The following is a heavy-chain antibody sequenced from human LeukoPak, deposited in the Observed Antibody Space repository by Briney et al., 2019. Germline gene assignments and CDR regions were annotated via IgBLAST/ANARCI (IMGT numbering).Heavy chain of an antibody. Sequence: PGGSLRLSCSASGFTFSSYAMHWVRQAPGKGLECVSAISSNGGSTYYADSVKGRFTISRDNSKNTLYLQMSSLRAEDTAVYYCVKDGGGDIVVVPAAMGINSFDYWGQGTLVTVSS. CDR3: VKDGGGDIVVVPAAMGINSFDY. CDR1: GFTFSSYA. V-gene: IGHV3-64D*06. D-gene: IGHD2-2*01. J-gene: IGHJ4*02. CDR2: ISSNGGST.